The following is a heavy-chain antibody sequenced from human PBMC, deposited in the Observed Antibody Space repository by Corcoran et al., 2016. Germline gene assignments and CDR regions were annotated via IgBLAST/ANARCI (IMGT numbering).Heavy chain of an antibody. CDR3: ARHGSIAVAGRYYYGMDV. V-gene: IGHV5-51*01. D-gene: IGHD6-19*01. CDR1: GYSFTSYW. J-gene: IGHJ6*02. Sequence: EVQLVQSGAEVKKPGESLKISCKGSGYSFTSYWIGWVRQMPGKGLEWMGIIYPGDSDTRYSPSFQSQVTISADKSISTAYLQWSSLKASDTAMYYVARHGSIAVAGRYYYGMDVWGQGTTVTVSS. CDR2: IYPGDSDT.